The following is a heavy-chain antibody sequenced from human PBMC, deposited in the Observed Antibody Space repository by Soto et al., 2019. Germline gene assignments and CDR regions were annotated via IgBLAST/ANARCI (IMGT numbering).Heavy chain of an antibody. CDR3: AKSPGSIYYYYYYMDV. J-gene: IGHJ6*03. Sequence: VGSLRLSCAASGFTFSSYGMHWVRQAPGKGLEWVAVIWYDGSNKYYADSVKGRFTISRDNSKNTLYLQMNSLRAEDTAVYYCAKSPGSIYYYYYYMDVWGKGTTVTVSS. V-gene: IGHV3-33*06. D-gene: IGHD6-6*01. CDR2: IWYDGSNK. CDR1: GFTFSSYG.